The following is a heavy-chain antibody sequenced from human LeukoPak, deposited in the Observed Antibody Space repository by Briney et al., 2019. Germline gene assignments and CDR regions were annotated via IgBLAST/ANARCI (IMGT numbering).Heavy chain of an antibody. Sequence: GGSLRLSCAASGFTFSNCAMSWVRQAPGKGLEWVSGVSGSGDSTYYADSVKGRFTISRDNSNNTLYLLMNSLRAEDTAVYYCARFEFGDGYTQGWFDPWGQGTLVTVSS. CDR2: VSGSGDST. V-gene: IGHV3-23*01. CDR3: ARFEFGDGYTQGWFDP. CDR1: GFTFSNCA. J-gene: IGHJ5*02. D-gene: IGHD5-24*01.